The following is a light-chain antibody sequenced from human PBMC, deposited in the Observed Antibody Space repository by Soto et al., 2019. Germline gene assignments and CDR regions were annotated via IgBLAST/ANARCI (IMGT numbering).Light chain of an antibody. V-gene: IGKV3-15*01. J-gene: IGKJ2*01. Sequence: EVVLTQSPATLSVSPGERASLCCMASQSVSSKLAWFQQKPGQAPSLLIYGVSTRATGVPVRFSGSGSGTEFTLTLISLQSEDFAVSYCQQYNNWPHTFGQGTKVDI. CDR3: QQYNNWPHT. CDR2: GVS. CDR1: QSVSSK.